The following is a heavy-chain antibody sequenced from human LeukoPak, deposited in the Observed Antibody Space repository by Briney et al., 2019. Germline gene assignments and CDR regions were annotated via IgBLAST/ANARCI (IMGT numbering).Heavy chain of an antibody. D-gene: IGHD5-24*01. V-gene: IGHV3-21*01. J-gene: IGHJ4*02. CDR1: GFIFSSYS. Sequence: GGSLRLSCAASGFIFSSYSMNWVRQAPGKGLEWVSSITSSSSYIYYADSVKGRFTISRDNAKNSLYLQMNSLRAEDTAVYYCARAFADGYNSSPFAYTGQGTLVTVSS. CDR2: ITSSSSYI. CDR3: ARAFADGYNSSPFAY.